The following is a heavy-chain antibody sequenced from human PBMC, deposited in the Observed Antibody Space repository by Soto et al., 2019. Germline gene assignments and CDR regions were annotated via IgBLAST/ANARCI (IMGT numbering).Heavy chain of an antibody. CDR3: ARDTPILQTTGGIDY. CDR1: GYTFTSYG. D-gene: IGHD7-27*01. J-gene: IGHJ4*02. Sequence: QVQLVQSGAEVKRPGASVKVSCKASGYTFTSYGISWVRQAPGQGLEWMGWINSNNGNTDNAQMLQGRLTMTTDTSTTTVYMELRSLRSADTAVYFCARDTPILQTTGGIDYWRQGTLVTVSS. CDR2: INSNNGNT. V-gene: IGHV1-18*01.